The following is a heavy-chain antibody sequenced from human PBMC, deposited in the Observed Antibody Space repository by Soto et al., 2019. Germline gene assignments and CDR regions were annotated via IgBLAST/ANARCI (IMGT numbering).Heavy chain of an antibody. D-gene: IGHD5-18*01. CDR3: AKDRGQLWLKVENLSWFDP. CDR1: GFTFSSYS. V-gene: IGHV3-21*04. CDR2: ISSSSSSM. J-gene: IGHJ5*02. Sequence: PGGSLRLSCAASGFTFSSYSMNWVRQAPGKGLEWVSSISSSSSSMYYADSVKGRFTISRDNSKNALYLQMNSLRAEDTAVYYCAKDRGQLWLKVENLSWFDPWGQGTLVTVSS.